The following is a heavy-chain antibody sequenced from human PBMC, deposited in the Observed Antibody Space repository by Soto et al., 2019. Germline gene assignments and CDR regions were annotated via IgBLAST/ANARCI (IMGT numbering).Heavy chain of an antibody. CDR1: GGFNFSSYW. Sequence: EVQLVESGGGLVQPGGSLRLSCAASGGFNFSSYWMQWVRQAPGKGLVWVSRINSEGTTTTYADSVKGRFTISRDNAKNTLFLQMNSLRAEDTAVYYCGRAPGGTGIVDYWGQGTLVTVSS. J-gene: IGHJ4*02. D-gene: IGHD7-27*01. CDR3: GRAPGGTGIVDY. CDR2: INSEGTTT. V-gene: IGHV3-74*01.